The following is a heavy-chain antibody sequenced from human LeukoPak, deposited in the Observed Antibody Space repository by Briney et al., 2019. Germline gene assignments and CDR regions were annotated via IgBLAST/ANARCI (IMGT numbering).Heavy chain of an antibody. Sequence: PSETLSLTCIVSGGSISSYYWGWIRQPPGKGLEWIGSIYHSGSTYYNPSLKSRVTISVDTSKNQFSLKLSSVTAADTAVYYCARGVARSSKFHFSYYFDYWGQGTLVTVSS. CDR3: ARGVARSSKFHFSYYFDY. J-gene: IGHJ4*02. CDR2: IYHSGST. V-gene: IGHV4-39*07. D-gene: IGHD6-6*01. CDR1: GGSISSYY.